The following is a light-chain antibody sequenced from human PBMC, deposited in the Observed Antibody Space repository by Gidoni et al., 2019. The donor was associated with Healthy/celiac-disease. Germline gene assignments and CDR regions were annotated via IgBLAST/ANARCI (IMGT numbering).Light chain of an antibody. CDR3: QQSYSTWT. CDR1: QSISSY. CDR2: AAS. J-gene: IGKJ1*01. V-gene: IGKV1-39*01. Sequence: DIQMTQSPSSLSASVGDRVTITCRASQSISSYLNWYQQKPEKAPKLLIYAASSLQSGVPSRFSGSGSGTDFTLTISSLQPEDFATYYCQQSYSTWTFGQXTKVEIK.